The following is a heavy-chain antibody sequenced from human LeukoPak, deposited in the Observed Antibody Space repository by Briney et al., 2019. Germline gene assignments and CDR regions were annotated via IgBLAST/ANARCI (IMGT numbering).Heavy chain of an antibody. Sequence: RGSLRLSCAASGFTFTNHWMSWVRQAPGKGLEWVANIKQDGSEKFYVDSVKGRLTISRDNAKNSLYLQMNSLRAEDTAVYYCAEGTTAWGQGTLVTVSS. J-gene: IGHJ5*02. V-gene: IGHV3-7*01. CDR3: AEGTTA. D-gene: IGHD2/OR15-2a*01. CDR2: IKQDGSEK. CDR1: GFTFTNHW.